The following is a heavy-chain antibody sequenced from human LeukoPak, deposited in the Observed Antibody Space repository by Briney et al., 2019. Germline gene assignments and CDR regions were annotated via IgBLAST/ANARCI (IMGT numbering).Heavy chain of an antibody. V-gene: IGHV3-74*01. CDR1: GFTFCSYW. CDR3: ARGLYCSGGSSLPGN. D-gene: IGHD2-15*01. J-gene: IGHJ4*02. CDR2: INSDGSST. Sequence: GGSLRLSCAASGFTFCSYWMHWVRHAPGKGLVWVSRINSDGSSTSYADSVKGRFTISRDNAKNTLYLQMNSLRAEDTAVYYCARGLYCSGGSSLPGNWGQETLFTASS.